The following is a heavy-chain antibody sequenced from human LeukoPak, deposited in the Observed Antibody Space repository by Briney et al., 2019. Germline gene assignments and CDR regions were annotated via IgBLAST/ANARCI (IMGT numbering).Heavy chain of an antibody. Sequence: ASVKVSCKASGYTFTSYGISWVRQAPGQGLEWMGWISAYNGNTNYAQKLQGRVTMTTDTSTSTAYMELRSLRSDDTAVYYCARVGQYYYDSSGYLPYYYYGMDVWGQGTTVTVSS. CDR3: ARVGQYYYDSSGYLPYYYYGMDV. J-gene: IGHJ6*02. V-gene: IGHV1-18*01. D-gene: IGHD3-22*01. CDR1: GYTFTSYG. CDR2: ISAYNGNT.